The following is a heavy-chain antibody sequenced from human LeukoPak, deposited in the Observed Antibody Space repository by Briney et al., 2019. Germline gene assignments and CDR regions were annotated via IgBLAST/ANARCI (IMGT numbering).Heavy chain of an antibody. CDR2: IYNSGST. D-gene: IGHD2-2*01. V-gene: IGHV4-39*01. CDR3: ASPSHCTSDSCQKYFDY. CDR1: GGSISSSTYY. Sequence: SETLSLTCNVSGGSISSSTYYWGWIRQPPGKGLEWIGSIYNSGSTYYNPSLKSRVTIAVDTSKNQFSLKLSSVTAADTAVYYCASPSHCTSDSCQKYFDYWGQGTLVTVSS. J-gene: IGHJ4*02.